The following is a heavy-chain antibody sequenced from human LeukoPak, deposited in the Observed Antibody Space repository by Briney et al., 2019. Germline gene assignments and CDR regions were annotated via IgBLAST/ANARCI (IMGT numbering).Heavy chain of an antibody. CDR1: GFTFSSYW. D-gene: IGHD2-21*02. Sequence: GGSLRLSCAASGFTFSSYWMSWVRQAPGKGLEWVANIKQDGSEKYYVDSVKGRFTISRDNAKNSLYLQMNSLRAEDTAVYYCAREQLGTVFDMVVTALPDYWGQGTLVTVSS. V-gene: IGHV3-7*01. J-gene: IGHJ4*02. CDR3: AREQLGTVFDMVVTALPDY. CDR2: IKQDGSEK.